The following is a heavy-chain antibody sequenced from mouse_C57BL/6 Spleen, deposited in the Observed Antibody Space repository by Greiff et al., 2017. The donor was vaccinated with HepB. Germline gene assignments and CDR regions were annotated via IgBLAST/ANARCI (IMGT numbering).Heavy chain of an antibody. Sequence: EVMLVESEGGLVQPGSSMKLSCTASGFTFSDYYMAWVRQVPEKGLEWVANINYDGSSTYYLDSLKSRFIISRDNAKNILYLQMSSLKSEDTATYYCARRGSPPSYAMDYWGQGTSVTVSS. CDR1: GFTFSDYY. CDR3: ARRGSPPSYAMDY. CDR2: INYDGSST. J-gene: IGHJ4*01. V-gene: IGHV5-16*01. D-gene: IGHD1-1*02.